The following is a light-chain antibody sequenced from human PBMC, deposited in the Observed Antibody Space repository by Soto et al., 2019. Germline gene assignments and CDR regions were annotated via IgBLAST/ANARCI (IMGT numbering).Light chain of an antibody. CDR2: GTS. J-gene: IGKJ5*01. Sequence: EDAVKKSQGTLALSGGEGATLCGTASQSVSSTYLGWYQQKPGQAPRLLTYGTSSRATGIPDRFSGSGSGTDFTLTISRLEPEDFAVYYCQQYGNSPITFGQGTRLEI. CDR3: QQYGNSPIT. CDR1: QSVSSTY. V-gene: IGKV3-20*01.